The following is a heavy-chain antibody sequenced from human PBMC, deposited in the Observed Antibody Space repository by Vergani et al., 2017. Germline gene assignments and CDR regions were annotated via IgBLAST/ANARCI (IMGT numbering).Heavy chain of an antibody. J-gene: IGHJ5*02. V-gene: IGHV3-30*02. D-gene: IGHD1-14*01. CDR3: ARDLRLLYNRFDP. CDR2: VLFDGSNE. Sequence: QVQLLQSGGGVVQPGGSLRLSCVASGFTFNRYGMQWVRQAPGKGLEWVAYVLFDGSNEYYADSVKGRFIVSRDNSNDALYLQMNSLRTDDTAVYYCARDLRLLYNRFDPWGQGTLVTVSS. CDR1: GFTFNRYG.